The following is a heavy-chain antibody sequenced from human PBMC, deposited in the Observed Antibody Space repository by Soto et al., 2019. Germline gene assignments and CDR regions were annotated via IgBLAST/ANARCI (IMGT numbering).Heavy chain of an antibody. CDR2: IIPIFGTA. V-gene: IGHV1-69*13. CDR1: GGTFSSYA. J-gene: IGHJ4*02. Sequence: SVKVSCKASGGTFSSYAISWVRQAPGQGLEWMGGIIPIFGTANYAQKFQGRVTITADESTSTAYMELSSLRSEDTAVYYCARHYDFWNGPFDYWGQGTLVTVSS. CDR3: ARHYDFWNGPFDY. D-gene: IGHD3-3*01.